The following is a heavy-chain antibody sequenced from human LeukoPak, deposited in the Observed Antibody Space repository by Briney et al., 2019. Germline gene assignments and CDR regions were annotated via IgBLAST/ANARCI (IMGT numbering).Heavy chain of an antibody. CDR3: ARAPATNEWRCMDY. D-gene: IGHD2-8*02. J-gene: IGHJ4*02. Sequence: PGRSLRLSCAASGFTFSNYWMGWVRQAPGKGLEWVANIKQDGSEKRYVDPVKGRFTISRDNAKNSLYLQMNSLRAEDTAVYYCARAPATNEWRCMDYWGQGTLVTVSS. V-gene: IGHV3-7*01. CDR2: IKQDGSEK. CDR1: GFTFSNYW.